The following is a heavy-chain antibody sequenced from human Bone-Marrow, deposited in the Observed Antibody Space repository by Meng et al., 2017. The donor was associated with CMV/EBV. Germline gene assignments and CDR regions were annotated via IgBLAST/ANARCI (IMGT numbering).Heavy chain of an antibody. D-gene: IGHD2-21*02. CDR1: GFTFSSYG. J-gene: IGHJ4*02. Sequence: LSLTCAASGFTFSSYGMHWVRQAPGKGLEWVAFIRSDGSNEYYGDSVKGRFTISRDNSKNTLFLQMNSLRAEDTAVYYCAKEQGLPDYFDYWGQGTLVTVSS. CDR3: AKEQGLPDYFDY. CDR2: IRSDGSNE. V-gene: IGHV3-30*02.